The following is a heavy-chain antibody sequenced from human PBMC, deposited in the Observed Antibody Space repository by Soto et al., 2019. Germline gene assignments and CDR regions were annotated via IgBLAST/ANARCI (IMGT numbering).Heavy chain of an antibody. D-gene: IGHD6-19*01. V-gene: IGHV4-59*01. CDR1: GGSISSYY. Sequence: SETLSLTCTVSGGSISSYYWSWIRQPPGKGLEWIGYIYYSGSTNYNPSLKSRVTISVDTSKNQFSLKLSSVTAADTAVYYCARAGREWLVVDWGKGTLVTVSS. CDR2: IYYSGST. J-gene: IGHJ4*02. CDR3: ARAGREWLVVD.